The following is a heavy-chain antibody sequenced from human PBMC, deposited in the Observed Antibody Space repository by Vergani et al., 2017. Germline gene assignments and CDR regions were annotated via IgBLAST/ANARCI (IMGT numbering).Heavy chain of an antibody. J-gene: IGHJ5*02. Sequence: QVQLVQSGAEVKKPGSSVKVSCKASGGTFSSYAISWVRQAPGQGLEWMGGIIPIFGTANYAQKFQGRVTITADESTSTAYMELSSLRSEDTAVYYCAGLXDWRGGIAAAGTAWFDPWGQGTLVTVSS. CDR3: AGLXDWRGGIAAAGTAWFDP. CDR1: GGTFSSYA. V-gene: IGHV1-69*01. CDR2: IIPIFGTA. D-gene: IGHD6-13*01.